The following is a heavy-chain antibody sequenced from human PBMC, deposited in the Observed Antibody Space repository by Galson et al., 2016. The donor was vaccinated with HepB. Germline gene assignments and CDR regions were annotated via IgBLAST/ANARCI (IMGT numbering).Heavy chain of an antibody. Sequence: SLRLSCAASGFSLSTSAMTWVRQAPGRGLEWVSAITESGYFAYYADSVRGRFTLSRDTSKNTVYLQLNYLRADDTALYYCGRDYPTMTAHYPYHVDVWGKGTAVTVSS. CDR2: ITESGYFA. V-gene: IGHV3-23*01. CDR3: GRDYPTMTAHYPYHVDV. CDR1: GFSLSTSA. J-gene: IGHJ6*04. D-gene: IGHD4-17*01.